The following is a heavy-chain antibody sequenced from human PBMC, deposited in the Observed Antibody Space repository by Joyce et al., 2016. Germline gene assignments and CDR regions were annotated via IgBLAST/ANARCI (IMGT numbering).Heavy chain of an antibody. Sequence: EVQLVQSGAEVKKPGESLKFSCKGSGYSFTNYWIAWVRQMPGKGLEGRGIIYPGDSDTRYSPSFQGQVTISADKSISTAYLQWGSLKASDTAMYYCARWLQSVGIEYWGQGTLVTVSS. V-gene: IGHV5-51*01. CDR3: ARWLQSVGIEY. CDR2: IYPGDSDT. D-gene: IGHD5-24*01. CDR1: GYSFTNYW. J-gene: IGHJ4*02.